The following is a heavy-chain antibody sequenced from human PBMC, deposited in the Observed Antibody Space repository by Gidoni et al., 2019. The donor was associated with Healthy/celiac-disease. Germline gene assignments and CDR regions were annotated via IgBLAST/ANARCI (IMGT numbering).Heavy chain of an antibody. CDR3: AKDITVGNYDFWSGYYGYYYYGMDV. D-gene: IGHD3-3*01. J-gene: IGHJ6*02. Sequence: EVQLVESGGGLVQPGRSLRLSCAASGFTFDDYALHWVRQAPGKGLEWVSGISWNSGSIGYADSVKGRFTISRDNAKNSLYLQMNSLRAEDTALYYCAKDITVGNYDFWSGYYGYYYYGMDVWGQGTTVTVSS. V-gene: IGHV3-9*01. CDR2: ISWNSGSI. CDR1: GFTFDDYA.